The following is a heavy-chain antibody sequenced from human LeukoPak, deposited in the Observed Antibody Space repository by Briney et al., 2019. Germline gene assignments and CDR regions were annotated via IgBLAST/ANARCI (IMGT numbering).Heavy chain of an antibody. J-gene: IGHJ4*02. D-gene: IGHD3-3*01. CDR2: ISYDGSNK. CDR1: GFTFSSYA. CDR3: ARVGGQYDFWSGYSAHLDY. Sequence: GGSLRLSCAASGFTFSSYAMRWVRQAPGKGLEWVAVISYDGSNKYYADSVKGRFTISRDNAKNSLYLQMNSLRAADTAVYYCARVGGQYDFWSGYSAHLDYWGQGTLVTVSS. V-gene: IGHV3-30-3*01.